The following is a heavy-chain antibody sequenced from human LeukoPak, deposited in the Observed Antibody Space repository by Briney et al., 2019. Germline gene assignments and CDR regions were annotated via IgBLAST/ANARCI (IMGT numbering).Heavy chain of an antibody. J-gene: IGHJ4*02. Sequence: GESLKISCKGSGYSFTRNWIGWVRQMPGEGLEWMGIIYPSDSDTRYSPSFQGQVTISADKSISTAYLQWSSLKASDTAMYYCARHVPYSGSYYFDYWGQGTLVTVSS. CDR3: ARHVPYSGSYYFDY. D-gene: IGHD1-26*01. CDR2: IYPSDSDT. V-gene: IGHV5-51*01. CDR1: GYSFTRNW.